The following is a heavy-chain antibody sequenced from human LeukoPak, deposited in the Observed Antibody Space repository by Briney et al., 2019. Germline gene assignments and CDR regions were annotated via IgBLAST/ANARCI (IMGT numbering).Heavy chain of an antibody. CDR1: GGSISSYY. J-gene: IGHJ4*02. D-gene: IGHD3-16*01. CDR3: ATFSWGSFDY. CDR2: IFYSGSA. V-gene: IGHV4-59*01. Sequence: SETLSLTCTGSGGSISSYYWSWIRQPPGEGLEWIGYIFYSGSANYSPSLKSRVTISVDTSKNQFSLKLSSVTAADTAVYYCATFSWGSFDYWGQGTLVTVSS.